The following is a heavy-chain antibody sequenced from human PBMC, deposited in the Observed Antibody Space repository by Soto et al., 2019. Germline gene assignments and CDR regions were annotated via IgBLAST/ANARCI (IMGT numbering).Heavy chain of an antibody. Sequence: ASVKVSCKASGYTFTSYAMHWVRQAPGQRLEWMGWINAGNGNTKYSQKFQGRVTITRDTSASTAYMELSSLSSEDTAVYFCASNHLVTTAFGMDVWGQVTTFTVSS. J-gene: IGHJ6*02. CDR2: INAGNGNT. CDR1: GYTFTSYA. CDR3: ASNHLVTTAFGMDV. D-gene: IGHD4-4*01. V-gene: IGHV1-3*01.